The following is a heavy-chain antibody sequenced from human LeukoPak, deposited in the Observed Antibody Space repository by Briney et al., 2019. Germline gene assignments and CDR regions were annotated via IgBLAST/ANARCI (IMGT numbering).Heavy chain of an antibody. CDR3: WKDNLSYYLDY. Sequence: GGPLTLPCGLSVFIFQLYRELGLRQAPGKGLEGVAVISDDGNKKYHADSEKGRFTIYRDNSKNTVYLQMNSLRDDDAAVYYCWKDNLSYYLDYWGQGTLVIVSS. CDR1: VFIFQLYR. V-gene: IGHV3-30*18. J-gene: IGHJ4*02. CDR2: ISDDGNKK.